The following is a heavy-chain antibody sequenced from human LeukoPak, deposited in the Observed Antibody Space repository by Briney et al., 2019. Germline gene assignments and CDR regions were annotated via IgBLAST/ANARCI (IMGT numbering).Heavy chain of an antibody. CDR2: INSDGGST. CDR1: GFTFSSYW. V-gene: IGHV3-74*01. J-gene: IGHJ4*02. D-gene: IGHD5-24*01. Sequence: GGSLRLSCPASGFTFSSYWRPWARQAQGRGLVWASRINSDGGSTSYADSVKGRFTISRDNAKNTLYLQMNSLRAEDTAVYYCARRIQGMAPYYFDYWGQGTLVTVSS. CDR3: ARRIQGMAPYYFDY.